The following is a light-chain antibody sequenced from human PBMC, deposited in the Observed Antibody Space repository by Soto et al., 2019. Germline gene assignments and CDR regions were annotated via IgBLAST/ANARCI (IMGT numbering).Light chain of an antibody. Sequence: EIVMTQSPATLSVSPGERATLSCRASQSVSRNLAWYQQKPGQAPRLLIYGASTRATGIPARFSGSGSGTEFTLTISSLQSEDFAVYYCQQYNNWPPDTLGQGTKLEIK. CDR1: QSVSRN. J-gene: IGKJ2*01. CDR2: GAS. CDR3: QQYNNWPPDT. V-gene: IGKV3-15*01.